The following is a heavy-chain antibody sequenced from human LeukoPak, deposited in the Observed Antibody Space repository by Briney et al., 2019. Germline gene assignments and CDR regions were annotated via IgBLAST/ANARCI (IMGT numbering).Heavy chain of an antibody. J-gene: IGHJ4*02. CDR3: AKVSGSAGTTSDY. CDR1: GFTFDDYA. Sequence: GGSLRLSCAASGFTFDDYAMHWVRQAPGKGLEWVSGISWNSGSIGYADSVKGRFTISRDNAKNSLYLQMNSLRAEDTAVYYCAKVSGSAGTTSDYWGQGTLVTVSS. V-gene: IGHV3-9*01. D-gene: IGHD1-1*01. CDR2: ISWNSGSI.